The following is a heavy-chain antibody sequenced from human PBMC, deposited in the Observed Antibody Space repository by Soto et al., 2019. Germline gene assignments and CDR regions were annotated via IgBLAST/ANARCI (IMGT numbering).Heavy chain of an antibody. CDR2: IYYSGGT. CDR1: GGSISSYY. CDR3: ASTPITGTTGLFDY. V-gene: IGHV4-59*01. J-gene: IGHJ4*02. D-gene: IGHD1-7*01. Sequence: SETLSLTCTVSGGSISSYYWSWIRQPPGKGLEWIGYIYYSGGTNYNPSLKSRVTISVDTSKNQFSLKLSSVTAADTAVYYCASTPITGTTGLFDYWGQGTLVTVSS.